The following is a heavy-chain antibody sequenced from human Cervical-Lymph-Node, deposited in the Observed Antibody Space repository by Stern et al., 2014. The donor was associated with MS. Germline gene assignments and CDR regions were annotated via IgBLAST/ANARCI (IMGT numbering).Heavy chain of an antibody. CDR3: AKEGGNWFDP. V-gene: IGHV3-30*01. Sequence: DQLVESGGGVVQPGRSLRLSCAASGFTSSSYAMHWVRQAPGKGLEWVAVISNDGIDKYYADSVKGRFTISRDISKNTLYLQMNSLRTEDTAVYYCAKEGGNWFDPWGQGTLVAVSA. J-gene: IGHJ5*02. CDR2: ISNDGIDK. CDR1: GFTSSSYA.